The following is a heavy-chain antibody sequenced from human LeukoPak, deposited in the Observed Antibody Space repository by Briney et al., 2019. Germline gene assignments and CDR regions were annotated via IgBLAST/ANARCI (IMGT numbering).Heavy chain of an antibody. D-gene: IGHD3-16*01. CDR2: ISYDGSNK. CDR3: ATSHTTSGAFDI. CDR1: GFTFSSYG. J-gene: IGHJ3*02. V-gene: IGHV3-30*03. Sequence: GGSLRLSCAASGFTFSSYGMHWVRQAPGKGLEWVAVISYDGSNKYYADSVKGRFTISRDNSKNTLYLQMNSLRAEDTAVYYCATSHTTSGAFDIWGQGTMVTVSS.